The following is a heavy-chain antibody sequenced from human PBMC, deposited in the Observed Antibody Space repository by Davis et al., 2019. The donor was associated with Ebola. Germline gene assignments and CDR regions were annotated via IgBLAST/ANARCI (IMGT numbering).Heavy chain of an antibody. J-gene: IGHJ4*02. CDR1: GFTFSNFG. CDR2: IWNDGSKQ. V-gene: IGHV3-33*08. D-gene: IGHD5-24*01. CDR3: AREWGGRLQQFGYLDY. Sequence: GESLKISCAASGFTFSNFGMHWVRQAPGKGLEWVAVIWNDGSKQYYADSVKGRFTISRDSSDNTLYLQMNSLRADDTAVYYCAREWGGRLQQFGYLDYWGQGALLTVSS.